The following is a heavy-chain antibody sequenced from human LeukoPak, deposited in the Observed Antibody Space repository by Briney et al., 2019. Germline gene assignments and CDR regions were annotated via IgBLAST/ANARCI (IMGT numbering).Heavy chain of an antibody. V-gene: IGHV4-39*02. CDR2: IYYSGST. D-gene: IGHD5-24*01. J-gene: IGHJ4*02. CDR1: GGSISSSSYY. Sequence: PSETLSLTCTVSGGSISSSSYYWGWIRQPPGKGLEWIGNIYYSGSTYYNPSLKSRVTISVDTSKNQFSLKLTSVTAADTAVYYCARDGYNPIDYWGQGTLVTVSS. CDR3: ARDGYNPIDY.